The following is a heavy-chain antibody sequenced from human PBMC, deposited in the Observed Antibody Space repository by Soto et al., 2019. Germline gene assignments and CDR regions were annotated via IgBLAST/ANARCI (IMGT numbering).Heavy chain of an antibody. CDR2: IDPSDSYT. J-gene: IGHJ5*02. V-gene: IGHV5-10-1*01. CDR3: ARLGIAAAGNPGP. Sequence: GESLKISCKGSGYSFTTYWISWVRQMPGKGLEWVGRIDPSDSYTNYSPSFQGHVTISADKSISTAYLQWSSLKASDTAMYYCARLGIAAAGNPGPWGQGTLVTVSS. D-gene: IGHD6-13*01. CDR1: GYSFTTYW.